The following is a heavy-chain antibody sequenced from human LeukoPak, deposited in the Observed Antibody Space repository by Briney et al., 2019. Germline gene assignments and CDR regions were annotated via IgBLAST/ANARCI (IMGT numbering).Heavy chain of an antibody. CDR3: ARARGYCSGGSCYYFDY. D-gene: IGHD2-15*01. Sequence: SQTLSLTCAISGDSVSSNSAAWNWIGQSPSRGLEWLGRTYYRSKWYNDYAVSVKSRITINPDTSKNQFSLQLNSVTPEDPALYYCARARGYCSGGSCYYFDYWGREPLDTVS. J-gene: IGHJ4*02. CDR2: TYYRSKWYN. V-gene: IGHV6-1*01. CDR1: GDSVSSNSAA.